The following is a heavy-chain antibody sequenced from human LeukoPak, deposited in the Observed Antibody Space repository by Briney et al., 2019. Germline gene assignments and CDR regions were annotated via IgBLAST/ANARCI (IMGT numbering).Heavy chain of an antibody. Sequence: GASVRVSCKASGYTFIDYYMHWVRQAPGQGLEWIGWISPNSGGTKYVQKFQGRVTMTRDTSITTVYMELSGLSFDDTAVYYCARGRDILTSPYGLDVWGQGTTVIVSS. V-gene: IGHV1-2*02. CDR3: ARGRDILTSPYGLDV. J-gene: IGHJ6*02. CDR1: GYTFIDYY. D-gene: IGHD3-9*01. CDR2: ISPNSGGT.